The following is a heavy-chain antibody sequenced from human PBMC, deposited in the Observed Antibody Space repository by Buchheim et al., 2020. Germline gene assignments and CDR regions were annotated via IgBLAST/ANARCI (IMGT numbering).Heavy chain of an antibody. CDR1: GFTISSSH. D-gene: IGHD3-9*01. V-gene: IGHV3-48*02. J-gene: IGHJ4*02. CDR3: ARDQDWAFQY. Sequence: EVQLVESGGGLGQPGGSLRLSCAASGFTISSSHMNWVRQAPGKGLEWLSYIGSGGNIWYADSVKDRFTISRDNAKNSVYLAMHSLRDEDTAVYYCARDQDWAFQYWGQGSL. CDR2: IGSGGNI.